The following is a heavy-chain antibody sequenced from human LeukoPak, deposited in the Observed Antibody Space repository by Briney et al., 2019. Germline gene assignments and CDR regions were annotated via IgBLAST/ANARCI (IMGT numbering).Heavy chain of an antibody. D-gene: IGHD2-15*01. J-gene: IGHJ3*02. CDR3: ARRDCSGGSCYRGAFDI. CDR2: IYPGDSDT. V-gene: IGHV5-51*01. Sequence: GESLKISCKGSGYSFTSYWIGWVRQMPGKGLEWMGIIYPGDSDTRYSPSFQGQVTISADKSISTAYLQWSSLKASDTAMYYCARRDCSGGSCYRGAFDIWGQGTMVTASS. CDR1: GYSFTSYW.